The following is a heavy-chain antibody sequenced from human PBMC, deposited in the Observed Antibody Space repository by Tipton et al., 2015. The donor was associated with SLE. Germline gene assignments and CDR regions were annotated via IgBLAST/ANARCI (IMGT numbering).Heavy chain of an antibody. V-gene: IGHV4-34*01. CDR3: GSKYYESSGRDCFDY. CDR1: GGSFSGYY. CDR2: INHSGCT. J-gene: IGHJ4*02. D-gene: IGHD3-22*01. Sequence: TLSLTCAVYGGSFSGYYWSWLRQPPGTGLEWIGEINHSGCTNYNPSLKSQVPISVDTSMNQFSLKLSSVTAADTAGSYCGSKYYESSGRDCFDYWGQGTRVGVS.